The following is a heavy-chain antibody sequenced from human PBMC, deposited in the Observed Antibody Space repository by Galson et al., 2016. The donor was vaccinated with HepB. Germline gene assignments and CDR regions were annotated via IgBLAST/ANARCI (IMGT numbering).Heavy chain of an antibody. CDR1: AVSMSSYY. D-gene: IGHD3-16*01. CDR3: ATLRGYAYGFDN. Sequence: SETLSLTCTVSAVSMSSYYWTWIRQPPGKGLEWIGHIYSTGSATYNPSLKNRFTILVDTSRNESYLRVTSVTAADTAVYYCATLRGYAYGFDNWGQGTLVTVSS. J-gene: IGHJ4*02. CDR2: IYSTGSA. V-gene: IGHV4-59*03.